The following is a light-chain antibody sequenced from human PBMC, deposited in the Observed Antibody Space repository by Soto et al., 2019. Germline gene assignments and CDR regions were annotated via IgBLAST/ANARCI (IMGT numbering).Light chain of an antibody. CDR3: QQYGSSPPIT. Sequence: ELVLTQSPGTLSLSPGERATLSCRASQSVSSTYLAWYQQKPGQAPRLLIYGASSRATGIPDRFIGSGSGRDFTLTISRLEPEDVAVYYCQQYGSSPPITFGQGTRLEIK. CDR1: QSVSSTY. CDR2: GAS. J-gene: IGKJ5*01. V-gene: IGKV3-20*01.